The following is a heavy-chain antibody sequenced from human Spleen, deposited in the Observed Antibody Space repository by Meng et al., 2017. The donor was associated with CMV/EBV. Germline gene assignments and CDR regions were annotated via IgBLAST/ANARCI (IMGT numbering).Heavy chain of an antibody. J-gene: IGHJ2*01. V-gene: IGHV4-4*02. CDR3: ARALRFLEWLRSPGYFDL. CDR2: IYHSEST. D-gene: IGHD3-3*01. CDR1: SISSTTG. Sequence: SISSTTGWSCVRQSPGKGLEWIGEIYHSESTNYNPSLKSRVTISVDTSKNQISLKLKSVTAADTAVYYCARALRFLEWLRSPGYFDLWGRGTLVTVSS.